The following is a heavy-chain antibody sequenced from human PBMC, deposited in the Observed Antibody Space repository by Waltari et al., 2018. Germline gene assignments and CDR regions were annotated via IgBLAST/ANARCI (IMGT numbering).Heavy chain of an antibody. CDR3: AREDYYDFWSGSHYYYGMDV. J-gene: IGHJ6*02. CDR2: SNPNSGGT. Sequence: QVQLVQSGAEVKKPGASVKVSCKASGYTFTGYYMHWVRQAPGQGLEGMGWSNPNSGGTNYAQKFQGRVTMTRDTSISTAYMELSRLRSDDTAVYYCAREDYYDFWSGSHYYYGMDVWGQGTTVTVSS. V-gene: IGHV1-2*02. D-gene: IGHD3-3*01. CDR1: GYTFTGYY.